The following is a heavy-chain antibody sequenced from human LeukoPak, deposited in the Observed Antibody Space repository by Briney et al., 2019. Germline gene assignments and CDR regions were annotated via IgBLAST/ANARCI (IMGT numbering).Heavy chain of an antibody. CDR2: INNDGSST. CDR3: AKTESAFDS. V-gene: IGHV3-74*03. Sequence: PGGSLRLSCEASGFTFSGYWMHWVRQAPGKGLEWVSRINNDGSSTTYADSVRGRFTIVRDNAKSTLYLEMNSLRAEDTAVYYCAKTESAFDSWGQGTLVTVSS. D-gene: IGHD1-14*01. CDR1: GFTFSGYW. J-gene: IGHJ4*02.